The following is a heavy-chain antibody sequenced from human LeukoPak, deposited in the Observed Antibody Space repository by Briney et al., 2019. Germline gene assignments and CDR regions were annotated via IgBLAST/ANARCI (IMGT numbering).Heavy chain of an antibody. CDR2: MNTDGSST. CDR1: GFTFSRYW. Sequence: GGSLRLSCAASGFTFSRYWMHWVRQAPGKGLVWVSRMNTDGSSTSYADSVKGRFTISRDNTKNSLYLQMNSLRAEDTAVYYCAKDVRWGQGTLVTVSS. CDR3: AKDVR. V-gene: IGHV3-74*01. J-gene: IGHJ4*02.